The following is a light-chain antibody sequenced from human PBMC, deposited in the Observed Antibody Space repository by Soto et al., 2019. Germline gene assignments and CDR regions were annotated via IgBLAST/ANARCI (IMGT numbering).Light chain of an antibody. J-gene: IGKJ4*02. V-gene: IGKV3-15*01. Sequence: EIVMTQSPATLSVSPGERVTLSCRASQSVKTNLAWYQQRPGQAPRLLVYGASTRAPGIPARFYGSGFGTDFTLTISSLQSEDVAVYYCQQYVNLLVTFGGGTKVE. CDR2: GAS. CDR3: QQYVNLLVT. CDR1: QSVKTN.